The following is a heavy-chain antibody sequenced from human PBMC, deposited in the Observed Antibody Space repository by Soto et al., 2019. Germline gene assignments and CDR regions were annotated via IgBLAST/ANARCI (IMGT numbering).Heavy chain of an antibody. CDR1: GFTFSSYS. J-gene: IGHJ5*02. V-gene: IGHV3-21*01. CDR2: ISSSSSYI. D-gene: IGHD2-2*01. CDR3: ARAAGPGGSSTSHPGWFDP. Sequence: GGSLRLSCVASGFTFSSYSMNWVRQAAGKGLEWVSSISSSSSYIYYADSVKGRFTISRDNAKSSLYLQMNSLRAEDTAVYYCARAAGPGGSSTSHPGWFDPWGQGTLVTVSS.